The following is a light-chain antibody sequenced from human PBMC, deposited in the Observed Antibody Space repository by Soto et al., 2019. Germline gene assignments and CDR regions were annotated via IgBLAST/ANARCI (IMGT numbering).Light chain of an antibody. J-gene: IGKJ4*01. CDR2: WAS. CDR3: QQHYSDPLT. Sequence: DIVMTQSPDSLAVSLGERATINCKSSQSVLYSSNGKNSLVWYQQKPGQPPKLLIYWASTRESGVPDRFSGSGSGTDFTLTISSLQAEDVAVYYCQQHYSDPLTFGGGTKVEIK. CDR1: QSVLYSSNGKNS. V-gene: IGKV4-1*01.